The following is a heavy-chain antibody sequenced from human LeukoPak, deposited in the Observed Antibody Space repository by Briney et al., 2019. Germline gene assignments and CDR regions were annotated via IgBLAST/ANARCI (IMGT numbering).Heavy chain of an antibody. Sequence: ASVKVSXKASGYTFTGYYMHWVRQAPGQGLEWMGWINPNSGGTNYAQKFQGRVTMTRDTSISTAYMELSRLRSDDTAVYYCARAGGYCSGGSCYGWFDPWGQGTLVTVSS. D-gene: IGHD2-15*01. CDR3: ARAGGYCSGGSCYGWFDP. V-gene: IGHV1-2*02. CDR1: GYTFTGYY. J-gene: IGHJ5*02. CDR2: INPNSGGT.